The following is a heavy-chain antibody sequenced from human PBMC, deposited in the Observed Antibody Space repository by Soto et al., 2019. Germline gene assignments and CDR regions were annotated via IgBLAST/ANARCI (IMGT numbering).Heavy chain of an antibody. CDR1: GLTFSSFA. Sequence: GGSLRLSCSASGLTFSSFAMHWVRQAPGKGLEYISGISNNGGSTYYTDSVKGSFIISRDNSENTLYLQMSSLGPDDTAVYYCVKDRDRSSWYFSPFDLWGRGTLVTVSS. CDR3: VKDRDRSSWYFSPFDL. CDR2: ISNNGGST. D-gene: IGHD6-13*01. V-gene: IGHV3-64D*08. J-gene: IGHJ2*01.